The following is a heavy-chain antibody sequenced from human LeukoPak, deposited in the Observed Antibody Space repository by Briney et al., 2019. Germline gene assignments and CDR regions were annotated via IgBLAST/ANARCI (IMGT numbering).Heavy chain of an antibody. D-gene: IGHD3-3*01. Sequence: GGSLRLSCAASGFSFSTYWMAWARQAPGKGLEWVANINQDESEKYYVDSVKDRFTISRDNGWNSLYLQMNSLRAEDTAVYYCARGSLEWLAHETLNWFDPWGQGTLVTVSS. V-gene: IGHV3-7*01. J-gene: IGHJ5*02. CDR3: ARGSLEWLAHETLNWFDP. CDR2: INQDESEK. CDR1: GFSFSTYW.